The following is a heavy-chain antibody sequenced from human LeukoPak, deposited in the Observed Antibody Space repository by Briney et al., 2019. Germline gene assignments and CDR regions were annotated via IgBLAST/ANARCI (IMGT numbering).Heavy chain of an antibody. D-gene: IGHD1-7*01. Sequence: ESLKISCKGSGYTFSSYWMGWVRQMPGKGLEWMGSIYPDDSDTRYSPSFQGQVTISADKSISTAYLQWSSLKASDTAMYYCARHEMTGTTRADYWGQGTLVTVSS. CDR1: GYTFSSYW. CDR3: ARHEMTGTTRADY. CDR2: IYPDDSDT. V-gene: IGHV5-51*01. J-gene: IGHJ4*02.